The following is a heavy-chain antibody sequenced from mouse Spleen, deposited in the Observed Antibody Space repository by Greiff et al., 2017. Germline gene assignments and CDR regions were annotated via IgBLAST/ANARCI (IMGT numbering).Heavy chain of an antibody. CDR1: GYTFTSYW. J-gene: IGHJ2*01. Sequence: QVQLQQPGAELVRPGTSVKLSCKASGYTFTSYWMHWVKQRPGQGLEWIGVIDPSDSYTNYNQKFKGKATLTVDTSSSTAYMQLSSLTSEDSAVYYCARTPYGNYVGYWGQGTTLTVSS. D-gene: IGHD2-1*01. V-gene: IGHV1-59*01. CDR2: IDPSDSYT. CDR3: ARTPYGNYVGY.